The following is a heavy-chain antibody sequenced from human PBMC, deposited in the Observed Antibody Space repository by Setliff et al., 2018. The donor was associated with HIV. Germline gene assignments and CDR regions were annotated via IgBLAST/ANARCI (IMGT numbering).Heavy chain of an antibody. CDR1: GYSFTGHY. CDR2: INPTVDGT. J-gene: IGHJ4*02. V-gene: IGHV1-46*01. CDR3: ARDNAYFPVAFDY. Sequence: ASVKVSCKASGYSFTGHYIHWIRQAPGQGLEWVGLINPTVDGTTFAPKFQGRVTMTSDSSTSTVYMDLSALTSDDTALYYCARDNAYFPVAFDYWGQGTLVTSP. D-gene: IGHD3-16*01.